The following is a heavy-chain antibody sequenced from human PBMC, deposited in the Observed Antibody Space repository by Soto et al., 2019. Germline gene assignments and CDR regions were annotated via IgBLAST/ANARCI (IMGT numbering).Heavy chain of an antibody. CDR3: VKSLYFIYYGMDV. Sequence: EEQLLESGGGLVQPGGSLRLSCVASGFIFTSYAMSWVRQAPGKGLEWVSHVSVSGADTFYADSVKGRFTISRDSSKNTVYLQMNSLRAEDTAVYYCVKSLYFIYYGMDVCGQGTTLTVSS. D-gene: IGHD1-26*01. CDR2: VSVSGADT. V-gene: IGHV3-23*01. CDR1: GFIFTSYA. J-gene: IGHJ6*02.